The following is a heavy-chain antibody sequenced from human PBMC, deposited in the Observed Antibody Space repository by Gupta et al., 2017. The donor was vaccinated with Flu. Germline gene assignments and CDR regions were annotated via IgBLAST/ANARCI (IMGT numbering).Heavy chain of an antibody. J-gene: IGHJ4*02. D-gene: IGHD5-18*01. Sequence: EVQLVESGGGLVKPGGSLRLSCVGSGFSFRDYSLNWVRQAPGRGLEWVASISSTSGYLHYADSVKGRFTISRDNDNNSVYLQMDSLRVEDTALYYCARDLGGPWIQLFAYWGQGTVVTVSS. V-gene: IGHV3-21*01. CDR2: ISSTSGYL. CDR3: ARDLGGPWIQLFAY. CDR1: GFSFRDYS.